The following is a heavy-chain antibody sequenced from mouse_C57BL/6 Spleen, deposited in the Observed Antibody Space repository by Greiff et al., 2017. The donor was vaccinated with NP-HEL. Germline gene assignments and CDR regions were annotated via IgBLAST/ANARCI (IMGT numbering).Heavy chain of an antibody. J-gene: IGHJ2*01. CDR2: IHPNSGST. CDR3: ARSWNDYGSSDY. Sequence: QVQLQQPGAELVKPGASVKLSCKASGYTFTSYWMHWVKQRPGQGLEWIGMIHPNSGSTNYNEKFKSKATLTVDKSSSTAYMQLSSLTSEDSAVYYCARSWNDYGSSDYWGQGTTLTVSS. CDR1: GYTFTSYW. V-gene: IGHV1-64*01. D-gene: IGHD1-1*01.